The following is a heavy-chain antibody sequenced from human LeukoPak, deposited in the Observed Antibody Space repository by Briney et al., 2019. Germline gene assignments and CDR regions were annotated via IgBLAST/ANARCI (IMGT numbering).Heavy chain of an antibody. CDR3: AKGYSGYDWGTDWFDS. D-gene: IGHD5-12*01. CDR1: GFTFSSYA. J-gene: IGHJ5*01. Sequence: GGSLRLSCAASGFTFSSYAMSWVRQAPGKGLEWVAVIWYDGSNKYYADSVKGRFTISRDNSKNTLYLQMNSLRAEDTAVYYCAKGYSGYDWGTDWFDSWGQGTLVTVSS. V-gene: IGHV3-33*06. CDR2: IWYDGSNK.